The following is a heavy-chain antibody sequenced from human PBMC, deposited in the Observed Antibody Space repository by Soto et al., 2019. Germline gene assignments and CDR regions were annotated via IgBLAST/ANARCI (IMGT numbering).Heavy chain of an antibody. CDR3: ARDRTTIFGVVISGMDV. D-gene: IGHD3-3*01. J-gene: IGHJ6*02. Sequence: QVQLVESGGGVVQPGRSLRLSCAASGFTFSSYAMHWVRQAPGKGLEWVAVISYDGSNKYYADSVKGRFTISRDNSKNTLYLQMNSLRAEDTAVYYCARDRTTIFGVVISGMDVWGQGTTVTVSS. CDR2: ISYDGSNK. V-gene: IGHV3-30-3*01. CDR1: GFTFSSYA.